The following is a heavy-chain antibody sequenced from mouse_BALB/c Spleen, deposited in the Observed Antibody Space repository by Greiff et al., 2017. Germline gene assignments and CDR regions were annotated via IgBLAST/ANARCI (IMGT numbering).Heavy chain of an antibody. Sequence: EVQLVESGGGLVQPGGSLRLSCATSGFTFTDYYMSWVRQPPGKALEWLGFIRNKANGYTTEYSASVKGRFTISRDNSQSILYLQMNTLRAEDSATYYCARAIYYDYAGCAYWGQGTLVTVSA. CDR2: IRNKANGYTT. J-gene: IGHJ3*01. CDR3: ARAIYYDYAGCAY. CDR1: GFTFTDYY. V-gene: IGHV7-3*02. D-gene: IGHD2-4*01.